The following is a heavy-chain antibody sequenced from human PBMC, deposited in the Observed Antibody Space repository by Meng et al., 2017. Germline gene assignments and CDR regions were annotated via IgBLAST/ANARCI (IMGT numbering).Heavy chain of an antibody. CDR3: AREMRGNMGRAY. CDR2: IYSGGST. J-gene: IGHJ4*02. Sequence: GESLKISCAASGFTVSSNYMSWVRQAPGKGLEWVSVIYSGGSTYYADSVKGRFTISRDNSKNTLYLQMNSLRAEDTAVYYCAREMRGNMGRAYWGQGNLVNGSS. D-gene: IGHD3-10*01. V-gene: IGHV3-53*01. CDR1: GFTVSSNY.